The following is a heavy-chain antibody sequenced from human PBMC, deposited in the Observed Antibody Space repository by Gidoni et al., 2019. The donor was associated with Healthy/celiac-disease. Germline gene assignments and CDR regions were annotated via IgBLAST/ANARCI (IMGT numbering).Heavy chain of an antibody. CDR3: ARKSSDGDYEDY. Sequence: QVQLVESGGGVVQPGRSLRLSCAASGFPFSSYAMHWVRQAPGKGLEVVAVISYDGSNKYYADAVKCRFTISRDNSKNTLYLQMNSLRAEDTAVYYCARKSSDGDYEDYWGQGTLVTVSS. D-gene: IGHD4-17*01. CDR2: ISYDGSNK. CDR1: GFPFSSYA. V-gene: IGHV3-30-3*01. J-gene: IGHJ4*02.